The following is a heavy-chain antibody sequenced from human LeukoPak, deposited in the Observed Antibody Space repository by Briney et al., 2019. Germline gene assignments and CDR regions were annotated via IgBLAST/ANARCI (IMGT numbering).Heavy chain of an antibody. CDR3: AKGLLTKTHGISWDPFDS. V-gene: IGHV3-23*01. CDR1: GFTFSGYA. CDR2: ISGPGSTI. J-gene: IGHJ4*02. Sequence: GGSLRLSCAASGFTFSGYAMTWVRQAPGKGLEWVATISGPGSTIYYADSVKGRFTISRDNSQNTLYLQMNSLRAEDTAIYYCAKGLLTKTHGISWDPFDSWGQGTLVSVSS. D-gene: IGHD6-13*01.